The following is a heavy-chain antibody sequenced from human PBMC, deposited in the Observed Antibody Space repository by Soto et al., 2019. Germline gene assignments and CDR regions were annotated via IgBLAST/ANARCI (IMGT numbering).Heavy chain of an antibody. CDR3: AKYGTAAGTSYYYMDV. J-gene: IGHJ6*03. CDR2: ISWNSGSI. D-gene: IGHD6-13*01. V-gene: IGHV3-9*01. CDR1: GFTFDDYA. Sequence: ESGGGLVQPGRSLRLSCAASGFTFDDYAMHWVRQAPGKGLAWVSGISWNSGSIGYAESVKGRFTISRDNAKNSLYLQMNSLRAEDTALYYCAKYGTAAGTSYYYMDVWGKGTTVAVSS.